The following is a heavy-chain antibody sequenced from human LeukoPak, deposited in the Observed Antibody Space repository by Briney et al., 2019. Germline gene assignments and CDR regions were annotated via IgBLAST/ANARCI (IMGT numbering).Heavy chain of an antibody. CDR1: GLTFSSYA. CDR2: ISGSGGST. Sequence: GGSLRLSCAASGLTFSSYAMSWVRQAPGKGLEWVSAISGSGGSTYYADSVKGRFTISRDNSKNTLYLQMNSLRAEDTAVYYCAKSAYCSSTSCYLATRSDYYYYMDVWGKGTTVTVS. J-gene: IGHJ6*03. CDR3: AKSAYCSSTSCYLATRSDYYYYMDV. D-gene: IGHD2-2*01. V-gene: IGHV3-23*01.